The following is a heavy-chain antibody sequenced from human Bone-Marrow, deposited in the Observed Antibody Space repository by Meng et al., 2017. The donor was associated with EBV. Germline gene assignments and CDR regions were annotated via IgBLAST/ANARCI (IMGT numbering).Heavy chain of an antibody. D-gene: IGHD3-10*01. V-gene: IGHV1-69*06. CDR2: LIPMFGTA. CDR1: GGTFNSDA. J-gene: IGHJ4*02. CDR3: AKESGRGYTPDY. Sequence: QVQVVQGGAEVKKPGSSVKVSCWTSGGTFNSDAVSWVRQAPGQGLEWLGGLIPMFGTANYAQKFQDRVTIVADKSTNTHYMELTSLTSDDTAVYYCAKESGRGYTPDYWGQGTLVTASS.